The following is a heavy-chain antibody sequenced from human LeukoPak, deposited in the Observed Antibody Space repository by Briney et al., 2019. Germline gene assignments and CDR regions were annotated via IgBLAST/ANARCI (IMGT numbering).Heavy chain of an antibody. V-gene: IGHV3-73*01. D-gene: IGHD6-13*01. Sequence: PGGSLRLSCAASGFTFSGSAMHWVRQASGKGLEWVGRIRSKANSYATAYAASVKGRLTISRDDSKNTAYLQMNSLKTEDTAVYYCTRYIAAVGKVNWGQGTLVTVSS. CDR1: GFTFSGSA. J-gene: IGHJ4*02. CDR2: IRSKANSYAT. CDR3: TRYIAAVGKVN.